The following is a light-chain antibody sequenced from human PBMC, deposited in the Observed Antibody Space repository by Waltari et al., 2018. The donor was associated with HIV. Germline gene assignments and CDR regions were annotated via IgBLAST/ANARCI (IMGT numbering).Light chain of an antibody. V-gene: IGKV3-15*01. Sequence: EILMTQSPASLSVSPGERATLSCRASQTITRSLVWYQQKPGQAPRLLIYGASTRATGFPARFSGTGSGTEFTLTISSLQSEDFAVYYCQQYDLWPRTFGQGTKVEIK. J-gene: IGKJ1*01. CDR3: QQYDLWPRT. CDR2: GAS. CDR1: QTITRS.